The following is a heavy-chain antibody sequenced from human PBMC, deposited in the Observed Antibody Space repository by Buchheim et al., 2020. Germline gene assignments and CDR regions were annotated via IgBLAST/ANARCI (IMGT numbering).Heavy chain of an antibody. J-gene: IGHJ4*02. CDR1: GFTFKTDW. Sequence: EVQLVESGGGLVQPGGSLRLSCVASGFTFKTDWMGWARQAPGKGLEWVANINVDGSGKYYVDSVKGRFTVSRDNAKNSLYLQMSSLRAEDTAIYYCARHGNNNFDAWGRGTL. D-gene: IGHD4-23*01. CDR3: ARHGNNNFDA. CDR2: INVDGSGK. V-gene: IGHV3-7*03.